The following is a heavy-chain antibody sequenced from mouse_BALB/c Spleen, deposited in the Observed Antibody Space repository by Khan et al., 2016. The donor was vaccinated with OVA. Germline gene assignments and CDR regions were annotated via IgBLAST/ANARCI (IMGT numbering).Heavy chain of an antibody. D-gene: IGHD1-1*01. CDR1: GYSFTGYF. Sequence: EVQLQESGPELVRPGASVKISCKASGYSFTGYFMNWVMQSHGKSLEWIGRINPHIGETFYNQRFKDKATLTVDDSSNTAHMELRSLASEDSAVDYCTRIYRSDFDYWGQGTTLTVSS. J-gene: IGHJ2*01. CDR3: TRIYRSDFDY. CDR2: INPHIGET. V-gene: IGHV1-20*02.